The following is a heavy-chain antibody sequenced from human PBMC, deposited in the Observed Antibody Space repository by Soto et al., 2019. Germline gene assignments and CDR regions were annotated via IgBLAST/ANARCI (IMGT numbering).Heavy chain of an antibody. J-gene: IGHJ4*02. CDR3: ARDMTRTVVPYFDF. CDR2: IIPISGAA. CDR1: GGTFSNYV. Sequence: QVQLVQSGAEVKKPGSSVKVSCKASGGTFSNYVVNWVRQAPGQGLEWMGRIIPISGAANYAQKSQGRVKITADKSTRTSYMELSSLRSEDTAVYYCARDMTRTVVPYFDFWGQGTLVTVSP. V-gene: IGHV1-69*06. D-gene: IGHD1-7*01.